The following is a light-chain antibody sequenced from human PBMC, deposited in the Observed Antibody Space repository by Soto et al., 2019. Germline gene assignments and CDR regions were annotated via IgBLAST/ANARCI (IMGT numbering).Light chain of an antibody. CDR2: DAS. Sequence: DIQMTQFPFSLSASLGDQGSSXXQASQDINKNLIWYQQKPGKAPKLXIYDASALETGVPSRFSGSGAGTGFTFTISSLQPEDFATYYCQQYESLPLTFGQGTRLEIK. J-gene: IGKJ5*01. CDR1: QDINKN. V-gene: IGKV1-33*01. CDR3: QQYESLPLT.